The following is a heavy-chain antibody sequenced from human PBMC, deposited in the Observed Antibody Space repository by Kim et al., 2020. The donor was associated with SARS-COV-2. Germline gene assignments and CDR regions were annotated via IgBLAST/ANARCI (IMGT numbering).Heavy chain of an antibody. CDR1: GGSISSYY. CDR3: ARQTYYYDSSGYDYFNYFDY. V-gene: IGHV4-59*08. Sequence: TLSLTCTVSGGSISSYYWSWIRQPPGKGLEWIGYIYYSGSTNYNPSLKSRVTISVDTSKNQFSLKLSSVTAADTAVYYCARQTYYYDSSGYDYFNYFDYWGQGTLVTVSS. D-gene: IGHD3-22*01. J-gene: IGHJ4*02. CDR2: IYYSGST.